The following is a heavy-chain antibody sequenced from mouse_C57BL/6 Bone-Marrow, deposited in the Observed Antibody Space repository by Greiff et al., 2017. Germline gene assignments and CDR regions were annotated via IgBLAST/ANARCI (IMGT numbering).Heavy chain of an antibody. Sequence: EVQVVESGGGLVKPGGSLKLSCAASGFTFSDYGMHWVRQAPEKGLEWVAYISSGSSTIYYADTVKGRFTISRDNAKNTLFLQMTSLRSEDTAMYYCARQGITTVVATYYAMDYWGQGTSVTVSS. V-gene: IGHV5-17*01. CDR2: ISSGSSTI. D-gene: IGHD1-1*01. CDR3: ARQGITTVVATYYAMDY. J-gene: IGHJ4*01. CDR1: GFTFSDYG.